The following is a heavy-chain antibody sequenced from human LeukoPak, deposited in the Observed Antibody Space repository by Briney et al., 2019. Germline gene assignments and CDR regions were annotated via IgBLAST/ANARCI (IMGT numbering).Heavy chain of an antibody. CDR3: AREKALLDY. CDR1: GFTFNNYG. J-gene: IGHJ4*02. CDR2: IWYDGSNK. V-gene: IGHV3-33*01. Sequence: PGGSLRLSCAASGFTFNNYGMHWVRQAPGKGLEWVAVIWYDGSNKYYADSVKGRFTISRDNSKNTLYLQMNSLRAEDTAVYYCAREKALLDYWGQGILSPSPQ.